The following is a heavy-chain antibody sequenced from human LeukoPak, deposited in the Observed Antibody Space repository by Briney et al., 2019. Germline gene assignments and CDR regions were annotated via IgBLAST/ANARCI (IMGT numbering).Heavy chain of an antibody. CDR3: AREESIGSYQFLHDY. V-gene: IGHV4-39*07. Sequence: PSETLSLTCTVSGGSISSSSSYWGWIRQPPGKGLEWIGSIYYSGSTYYNPSLKSRVTMSVDTSKNQFSLKLSSVTAADTAVYYCAREESIGSYQFLHDYWGQGTLVTVSS. J-gene: IGHJ4*02. CDR2: IYYSGST. D-gene: IGHD1-26*01. CDR1: GGSISSSSSY.